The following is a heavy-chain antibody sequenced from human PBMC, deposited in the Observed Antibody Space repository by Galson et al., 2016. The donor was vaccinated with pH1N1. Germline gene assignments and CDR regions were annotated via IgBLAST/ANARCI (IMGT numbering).Heavy chain of an antibody. D-gene: IGHD3-3*02. Sequence: SLRLSCAASGFAISSYWISWVRQAPGKGLEWVANINQDGSQKYYVDSVTGRFTISRDNAKNSVYLRMNRLRVEDTALYFCAKVIFGERCLWGQGTLVTV. CDR3: AKVIFGERCL. CDR1: GFAISSYW. V-gene: IGHV3-7*01. J-gene: IGHJ4*02. CDR2: INQDGSQK.